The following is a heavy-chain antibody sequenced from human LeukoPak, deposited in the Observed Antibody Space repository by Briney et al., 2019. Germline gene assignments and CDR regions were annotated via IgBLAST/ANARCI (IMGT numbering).Heavy chain of an antibody. J-gene: IGHJ6*04. CDR3: ARDRSSGWYYYGMDV. CDR2: ISAYNGNT. D-gene: IGHD6-19*01. CDR1: GYTFTSYG. V-gene: IGHV1-18*04. Sequence: ASVKVSCKASGYTFTSYGISWVRQAPGQGLEWMGWISAYNGNTNYAQKLQGRVTMTTGTSTSTAYMELRSLRSDDTAVYYCARDRSSGWYYYGMDVWGKGTTVTVSS.